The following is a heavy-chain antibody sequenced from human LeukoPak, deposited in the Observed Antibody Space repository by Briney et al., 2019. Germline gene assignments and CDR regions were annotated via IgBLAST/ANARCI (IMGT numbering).Heavy chain of an antibody. CDR2: ISGNGDDI. D-gene: IGHD5-18*01. Sequence: GGSLRLSCAASGFTFSSHALHWVRQAPGKGLEYVSAISGNGDDIYYAKSVKGRFTISRDNSKKTVYLQMGSLRVEDMAVYYCVREFPGYSFGCFDCWGQGTLVTVPS. CDR3: VREFPGYSFGCFDC. CDR1: GFTFSSHA. J-gene: IGHJ4*02. V-gene: IGHV3-64*01.